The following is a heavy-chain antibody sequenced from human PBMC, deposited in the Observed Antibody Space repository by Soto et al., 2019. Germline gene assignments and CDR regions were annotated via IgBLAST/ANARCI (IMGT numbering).Heavy chain of an antibody. J-gene: IGHJ4*02. CDR1: GGSFSGYY. Sequence: QVQLQQWGAGLLKPSETLSLTCAVYGGSFSGYYWTWIRQPPGKGLEWIGEINHSGSTNYKPSLESRITISVDASKNTFSLKLTSVTAADTAVYYCARGRVVATISDFDYWGQGTLVTVSS. CDR2: INHSGST. D-gene: IGHD5-12*01. V-gene: IGHV4-34*01. CDR3: ARGRVVATISDFDY.